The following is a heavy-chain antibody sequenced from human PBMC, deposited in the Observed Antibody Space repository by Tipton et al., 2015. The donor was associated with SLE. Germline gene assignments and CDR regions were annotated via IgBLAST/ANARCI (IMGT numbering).Heavy chain of an antibody. CDR2: ISTKNGDT. V-gene: IGHV1-18*01. J-gene: IGHJ4*02. CDR1: GYTFTNFD. CDR3: ARECSGTGCLDY. D-gene: IGHD3-10*02. Sequence: QLVQSGAEVMKPGASVKVSCKASGYTFTNFDISWVRQAPGQGLEWMGWISTKNGDTKYAQRFQGRVSMTTDTSTSTTYMALRSPISDDTAIYYCARECSGTGCLDYWGQGTLVTVSS.